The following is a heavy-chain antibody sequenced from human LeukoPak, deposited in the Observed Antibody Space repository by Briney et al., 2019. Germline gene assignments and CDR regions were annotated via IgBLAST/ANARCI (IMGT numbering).Heavy chain of an antibody. V-gene: IGHV3-53*01. CDR3: AKTRPLDSSSWSHGDY. CDR2: FSRGTNT. Sequence: GGSLRLSCAVSGLPVRSNYMSWVRQAPGKGLEWVSYFSRGTNTNYADSVKGRFTISRDNSKNTLYLQMNSLRAEDTAVYYCAKTRPLDSSSWSHGDYWGQGTLVTVSS. D-gene: IGHD6-13*01. CDR1: GLPVRSNY. J-gene: IGHJ4*02.